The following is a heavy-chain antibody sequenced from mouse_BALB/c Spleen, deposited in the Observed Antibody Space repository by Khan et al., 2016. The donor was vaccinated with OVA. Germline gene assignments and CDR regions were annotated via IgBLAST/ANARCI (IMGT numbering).Heavy chain of an antibody. D-gene: IGHD2-13*01. CDR2: IDPFNGGT. CDR1: GYSFTNYY. V-gene: IGHV1S135*01. Sequence: EVQLQQSGPELMKPGASVKLSCKASGYSFTNYYIHWVKQSHGQSLEWLGYIDPFNGGTTYNQKFKGTATLTVDKSSSTAYMHLNNLTSEDSAVYYCTRLGTTGWFTYWGQGTLVTVSA. CDR3: TRLGTTGWFTY. J-gene: IGHJ3*01.